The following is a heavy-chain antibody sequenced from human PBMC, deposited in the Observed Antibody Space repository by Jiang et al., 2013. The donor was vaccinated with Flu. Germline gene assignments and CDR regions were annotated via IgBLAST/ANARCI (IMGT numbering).Heavy chain of an antibody. CDR1: GDSISSYY. CDR2: IYYNGSP. Sequence: LLKPSETLSLTCTVSGDSISSYYWSWIRQAPGKGLEWIGYIYYNGSPNYNPSLKGRVTISVDTSKNQFSLKLSSVTAADTAVYYCARVTDRRGAFDIWGQGTMVTVSS. J-gene: IGHJ3*02. CDR3: ARVTDRRGAFDI. D-gene: IGHD3-10*01. V-gene: IGHV4-59*01.